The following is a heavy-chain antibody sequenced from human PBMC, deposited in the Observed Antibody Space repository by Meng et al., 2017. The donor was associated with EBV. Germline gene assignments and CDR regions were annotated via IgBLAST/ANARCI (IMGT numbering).Heavy chain of an antibody. CDR1: GYGFTSYI. CDR2: INVGVGYT. D-gene: IGHD2-21*01. CDR3: VRGPPVGVPGPGDY. Sequence: QVQLVQSGAGGKNPGASVKVSCKASGYGFTSYILHWVRQAPGQRLEWMGWINVGVGYTKYSQKFQGRVTISSDTSATTGYMELSSLRSEDTAVYYCVRGPPVGVPGPGDYWGQGTLVTVSS. V-gene: IGHV1-3*01. J-gene: IGHJ4*02.